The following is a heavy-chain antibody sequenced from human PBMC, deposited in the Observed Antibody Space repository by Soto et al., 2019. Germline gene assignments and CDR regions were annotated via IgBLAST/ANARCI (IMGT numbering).Heavy chain of an antibody. J-gene: IGHJ6*02. V-gene: IGHV5-51*01. D-gene: IGHD3-3*01. CDR3: ARLGDMGMDV. CDR2: IYPGDSDT. Sequence: GASLKISCKGSGYSFNNYWIAWVRQMPGKGLEWMGIIYPGDSDTRYRPSFQGQVTMSADKSVSTAYLQWSSLKASDTAMYYCARLGDMGMDVWGQGTTVTVSS. CDR1: GYSFNNYW.